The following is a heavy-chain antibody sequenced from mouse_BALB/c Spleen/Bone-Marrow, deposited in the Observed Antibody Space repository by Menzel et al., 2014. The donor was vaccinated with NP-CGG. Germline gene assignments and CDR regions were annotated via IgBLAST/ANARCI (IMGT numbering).Heavy chain of an antibody. CDR1: GYTFTEYT. J-gene: IGHJ4*01. CDR2: INPNNGGI. D-gene: IGHD2-3*01. V-gene: IGHV1-18*01. CDR3: ARGDGYYVYAMDY. Sequence: EVQLQQSGPELVKPGASVKISCKTSGYTFTEYTMHWVKQSHGKSLEWIGSINPNNGGINYNQKFKGKATLTVDKSSSTAYMELRSLPSEDAAVYYCARGDGYYVYAMDYWGQGTSVTVSS.